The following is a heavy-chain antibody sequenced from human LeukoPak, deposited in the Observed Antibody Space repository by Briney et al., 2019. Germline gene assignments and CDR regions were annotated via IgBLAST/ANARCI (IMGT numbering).Heavy chain of an antibody. Sequence: SETLSLTCAVFGGSFSGYYLTWIRQSPGKGLEWVGEIHPTEGGHYNPSLESRVTMSVDTSKTQFSLRMNSVTDADTAVYFCARGTDAYKVGNIWGQGSLVTVSS. CDR3: ARGTDAYKVGNI. D-gene: IGHD5-24*01. CDR1: GGSFSGYY. CDR2: IHPTEGG. J-gene: IGHJ4*02. V-gene: IGHV4-34*01.